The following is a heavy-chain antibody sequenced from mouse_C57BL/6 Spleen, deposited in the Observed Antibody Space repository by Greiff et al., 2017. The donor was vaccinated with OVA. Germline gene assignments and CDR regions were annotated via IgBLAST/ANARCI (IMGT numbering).Heavy chain of an antibody. D-gene: IGHD2-5*01. J-gene: IGHJ4*01. CDR2: IDPETGGT. CDR1: GYTFTDYE. V-gene: IGHV1-15*01. Sequence: VQLQQSGAELVRPGASVTLSCKASGYTFTDYEMHWVKQTPVHGLEWIGAIDPETGGTAYNQKFKGKAILTADKSSSTAYMELRSLTSEDSAVYYGTAYYSNQGYAMDYWGQGTSVTVSS. CDR3: TAYYSNQGYAMDY.